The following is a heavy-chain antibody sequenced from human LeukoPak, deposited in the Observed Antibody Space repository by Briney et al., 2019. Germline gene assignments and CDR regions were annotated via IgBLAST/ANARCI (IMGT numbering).Heavy chain of an antibody. D-gene: IGHD3-10*01. V-gene: IGHV4-59*01. CDR2: ILYSGST. J-gene: IGHJ4*02. CDR3: ARGILGSGRYYL. Sequence: PSGTLSLTCTVSGGSISGYYWSWIRQPPGKGLEWIGYILYSGSTNYNRSPNSRVTISVDTSKNQFSLKLSSVTAADTAVYYCARGILGSGRYYLWGQGTLVTV. CDR1: GGSISGYY.